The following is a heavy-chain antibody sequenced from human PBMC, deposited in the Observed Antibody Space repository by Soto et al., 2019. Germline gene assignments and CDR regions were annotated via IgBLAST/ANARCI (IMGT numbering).Heavy chain of an antibody. Sequence: SETLSLTCAVYGGSVNGYYWNWIRQPPGKGLEWTGEINHTGGTHYNPSLKSRVTMSVDTSKNQFSLRLSSVTAADTAIYYCATRITVFGLLIPPFDPWGQGTQVTVSS. CDR3: ATRITVFGLLIPPFDP. D-gene: IGHD3-3*01. V-gene: IGHV4-34*01. CDR1: GGSVNGYY. CDR2: INHTGGT. J-gene: IGHJ5*02.